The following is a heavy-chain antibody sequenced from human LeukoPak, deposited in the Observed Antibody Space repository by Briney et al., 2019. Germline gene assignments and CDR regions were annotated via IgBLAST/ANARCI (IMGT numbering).Heavy chain of an antibody. V-gene: IGHV3-30*04. D-gene: IGHD3-22*01. CDR2: ISSDGSSE. CDR3: AREDYDSSGN. CDR1: RFTFSGYA. Sequence: PGGSLRLSCAASRFTFSGYAMHWVRQAPGKGLEWVAVISSDGSSEFYADSVKGRFTISRDNAKNSLYLQMNSLRAEDTAVYYCAREDYDSSGNWGQGTLVTVSS. J-gene: IGHJ4*02.